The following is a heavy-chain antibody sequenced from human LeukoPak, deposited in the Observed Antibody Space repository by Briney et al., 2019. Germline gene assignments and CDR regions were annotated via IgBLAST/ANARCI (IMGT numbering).Heavy chain of an antibody. CDR3: ARGGSQFDY. Sequence: SETLSLTCSVSGGSFSNDYWSWIRQTPEKGLEWIAYIQYRGSTFYNPSLRSRVTISLDTSKNQFSLELASVTAADTAVYYCARGGSQFDYWGQRALVTVSS. CDR2: IQYRGST. J-gene: IGHJ4*02. V-gene: IGHV4-59*01. D-gene: IGHD5-12*01. CDR1: GGSFSNDY.